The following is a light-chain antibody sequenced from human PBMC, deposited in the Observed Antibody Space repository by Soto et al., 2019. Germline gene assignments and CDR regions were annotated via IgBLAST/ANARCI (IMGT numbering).Light chain of an antibody. CDR3: QQRKSRLT. CDR1: QSVSTY. J-gene: IGKJ4*01. V-gene: IGKV3-11*01. Sequence: DIVLTQSPATLSLSPGERATLSCRASQSVSTYLAWYQQKPGQAPRLLIYDASKRAPGIPATFSGSGSGTDFTLTISSLEPEDFAVYYCQQRKSRLTFGGGTEVEIK. CDR2: DAS.